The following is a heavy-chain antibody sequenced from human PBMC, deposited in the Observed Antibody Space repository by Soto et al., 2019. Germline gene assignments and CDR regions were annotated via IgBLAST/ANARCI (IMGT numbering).Heavy chain of an antibody. CDR1: GGASIVYY. CDR3: ARGQRFSDSFDP. J-gene: IGHJ5*02. Sequence: SATLYLTCPCSGGASIVYYVTWIRQSAGKGLEWIGRIYSSGGTKYNPSLQSRVTMSLDTSKNQFSLRLTSMTAADTAVYYCARGQRFSDSFDPWGQGPVVTVSS. V-gene: IGHV4-4*07. CDR2: IYSSGGT. D-gene: IGHD3-3*01.